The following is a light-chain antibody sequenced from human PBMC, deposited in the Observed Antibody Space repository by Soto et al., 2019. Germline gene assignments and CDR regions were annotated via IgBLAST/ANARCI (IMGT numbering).Light chain of an antibody. CDR3: CSYGGSATWV. V-gene: IGLV2-23*01. Sequence: QPVLTQPASVSGSPGQSITVSCTGTSSDVGSYDLVSWFHQAPGKAPKLIIYDGSERPSGVSNRFSGSKSGNTASLTISGLQAEDEGDYYCCSYGGSATWVFGGGTKLTVL. CDR1: SSDVGSYDL. J-gene: IGLJ3*02. CDR2: DGS.